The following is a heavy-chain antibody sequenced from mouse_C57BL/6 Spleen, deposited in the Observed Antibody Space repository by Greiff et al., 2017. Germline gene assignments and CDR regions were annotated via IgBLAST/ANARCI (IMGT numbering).Heavy chain of an antibody. CDR1: GYTFTSYW. CDR2: IDPSDSYT. Sequence: QVQLQQPGAELVKPGASVKLSCKASGYTFTSYWMQWVKQRPGQGLEWIGEIDPSDSYTNYNQKFKGKATLTVDTSSSTAYMQLSSLTSEDSAVYYCARTFTTVVAYYAMDYWGQGTSVTVSS. J-gene: IGHJ4*01. D-gene: IGHD1-1*01. V-gene: IGHV1-50*01. CDR3: ARTFTTVVAYYAMDY.